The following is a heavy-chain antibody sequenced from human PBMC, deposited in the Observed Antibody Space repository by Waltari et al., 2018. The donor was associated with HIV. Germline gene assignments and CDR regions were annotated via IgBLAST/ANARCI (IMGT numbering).Heavy chain of an antibody. D-gene: IGHD1-20*01. CDR1: GTYLSGYA. Sequence: QVHLQQWGAGPLTPSETLSPTCAVDGTYLSGYAWTWVRQTPGKGLQWVGEITHTGTRKYNPSLMSRVTISVDTSKNQFSLKMTSMGAADAAIYYCARGTNWNGHHFYYGLDVWGQGTTVSVSS. V-gene: IGHV4-34*02. CDR3: ARGTNWNGHHFYYGLDV. J-gene: IGHJ6*02. CDR2: ITHTGTR.